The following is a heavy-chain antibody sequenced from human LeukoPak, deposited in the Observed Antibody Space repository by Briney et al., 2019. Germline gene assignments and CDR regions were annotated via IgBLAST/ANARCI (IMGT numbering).Heavy chain of an antibody. Sequence: PGGSLRLSCAASGFTFTSYAMNWVRQAPGKGLEWVSTISGSGSSTYYVDSVKGRFTISRDNSKNTLSLQMNSLRAEDTAVYYCAKALYGGHDYWGQGTLVTVSS. V-gene: IGHV3-23*01. CDR3: AKALYGGHDY. D-gene: IGHD4-23*01. CDR2: ISGSGSST. J-gene: IGHJ4*02. CDR1: GFTFTSYA.